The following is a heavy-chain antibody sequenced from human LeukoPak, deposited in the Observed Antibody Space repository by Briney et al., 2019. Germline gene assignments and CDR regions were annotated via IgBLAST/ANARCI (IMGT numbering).Heavy chain of an antibody. CDR3: VGSIGWPAY. Sequence: GGPLILPCTASGFIFKNCWIHWVRQAPGKAPEWVSRIINDANTKYSDSLKGRFTISRDNAKKKPYPQMKNLRSHHTAVYYSVGSIGWPAYWGQGSLVTVSS. CDR2: IINDANT. CDR1: GFIFKNCW. D-gene: IGHD6-19*01. V-gene: IGHV3-74*03. J-gene: IGHJ4*02.